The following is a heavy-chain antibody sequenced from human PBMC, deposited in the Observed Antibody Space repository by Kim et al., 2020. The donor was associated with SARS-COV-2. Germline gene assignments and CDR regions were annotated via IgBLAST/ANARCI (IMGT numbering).Heavy chain of an antibody. CDR1: GGSISSSNW. J-gene: IGHJ6*02. D-gene: IGHD6-13*01. Sequence: SETLSLTCAVSGGSISSSNWWSWVRPPPGTGLEWIGEIYHSGSTNYNPSLKSRVTISVDKSKNQFSLKLSSVTAADTAVYYCARRVIIAAADSGAYYYYYGMDVWGQGTTVTVSS. V-gene: IGHV4-4*02. CDR2: IYHSGST. CDR3: ARRVIIAAADSGAYYYYYGMDV.